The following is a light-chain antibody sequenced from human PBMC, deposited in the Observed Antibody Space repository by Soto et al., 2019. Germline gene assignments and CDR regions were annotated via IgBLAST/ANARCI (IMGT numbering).Light chain of an antibody. V-gene: IGLV2-8*01. CDR1: SSDVGGYNY. CDR2: EVS. J-gene: IGLJ2*01. Sequence: QSALTQPASVSGSPGQSITISCTGTSSDVGGYNYVSWYQQHPGKAPKLMIYEVSKRPSGVPDRFSGSKSGNTASLTVSGIQAEDEADYYCSSYAGSNNFWGVVFGGGTKLTVL. CDR3: SSYAGSNNFWGVV.